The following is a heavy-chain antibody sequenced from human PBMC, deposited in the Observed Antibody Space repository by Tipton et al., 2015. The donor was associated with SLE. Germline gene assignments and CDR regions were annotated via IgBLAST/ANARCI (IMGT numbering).Heavy chain of an antibody. CDR1: GFTFSSYS. CDR2: ISRSSSFI. J-gene: IGHJ4*02. V-gene: IGHV3-21*01. Sequence: SLRLSCAASGFTFSSYSMHWVRQAPGKGLEWVSAISRSSSFIYYADSVEGRLAVSRDNAENSLYLQMNNLRAEDTAVHYCARGSDTSSSGPDYWGQGTLVAVSS. D-gene: IGHD6-6*01. CDR3: ARGSDTSSSGPDY.